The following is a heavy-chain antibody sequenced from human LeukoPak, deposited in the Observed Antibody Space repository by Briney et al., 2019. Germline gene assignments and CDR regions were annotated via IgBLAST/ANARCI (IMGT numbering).Heavy chain of an antibody. J-gene: IGHJ4*02. CDR2: MNPNSGNT. Sequence: ASVRVSCKASGYTFTSYDINWVRQATGQGLEWMGWMNPNSGNTGYAQKFQGRVTMTRDTSISTAYMELSSLRSEDTAVYYCARRADYYDSSCYQHWGQGTPVIVSS. D-gene: IGHD3-22*01. CDR3: ARRADYYDSSCYQH. CDR1: GYTFTSYD. V-gene: IGHV1-8*01.